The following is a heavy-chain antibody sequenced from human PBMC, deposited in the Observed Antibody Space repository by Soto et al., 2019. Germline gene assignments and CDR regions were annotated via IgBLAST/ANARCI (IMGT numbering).Heavy chain of an antibody. CDR1: GFTVSSNY. Sequence: GGSLRLSCAASGFTVSSNYMSWVRQAPGKGLEWVSVIYSGGTTYYADSVKGRFTISRDNSKNTLYLQMNSLRAEDTAFYYCVRGASLNFDYWGQGTLVTVSS. J-gene: IGHJ4*02. CDR2: IYSGGTT. D-gene: IGHD1-26*01. CDR3: VRGASLNFDY. V-gene: IGHV3-66*01.